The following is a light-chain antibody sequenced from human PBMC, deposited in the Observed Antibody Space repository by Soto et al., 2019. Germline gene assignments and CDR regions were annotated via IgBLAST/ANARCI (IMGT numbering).Light chain of an antibody. CDR1: HSLLQTNGNTY. V-gene: IGKV2-28*01. CDR2: LAT. J-gene: IGKJ4*01. Sequence: DIVMTQSPLSLPVTPGEPASISCRSSHSLLQTNGNTYLDWFLQKPGQSPQLLISLATNRASGVPDRFSGSGSGTDFTLKISRVEAEDIGVYYCMQALQTPFTFGGGTKVDI. CDR3: MQALQTPFT.